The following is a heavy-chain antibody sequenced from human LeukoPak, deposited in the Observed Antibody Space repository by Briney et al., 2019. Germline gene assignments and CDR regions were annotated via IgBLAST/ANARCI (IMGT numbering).Heavy chain of an antibody. D-gene: IGHD2-2*02. CDR2: INPINGDT. Sequence: ASVNVSCKASGYTFTSYDINWVRPATGQGLEWMGWINPINGDTNYAQKFRGRVTLTRDTSISTAYMELSSLRSDDTAVFYCARDMVDVVVVPAAINYYYFYMDVWGKGTTVTVSS. J-gene: IGHJ6*03. V-gene: IGHV1-2*02. CDR3: ARDMVDVVVVPAAINYYYFYMDV. CDR1: GYTFTSYD.